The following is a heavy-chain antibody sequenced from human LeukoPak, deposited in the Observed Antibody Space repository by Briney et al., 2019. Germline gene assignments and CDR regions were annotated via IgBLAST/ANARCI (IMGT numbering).Heavy chain of an antibody. CDR1: GYTFTSYD. Sequence: GASVKVSCKASGYTFTSYDINWVRQATGQGLEWMGWMNPNSGNTGYAQKFQGRVTMTRNTSISTAYMELSSLRSEDTAVYYCARGRPDFWSGYYSFSGFDYWGQGTLVTVSS. V-gene: IGHV1-8*01. D-gene: IGHD3-3*01. CDR2: MNPNSGNT. CDR3: ARGRPDFWSGYYSFSGFDY. J-gene: IGHJ4*02.